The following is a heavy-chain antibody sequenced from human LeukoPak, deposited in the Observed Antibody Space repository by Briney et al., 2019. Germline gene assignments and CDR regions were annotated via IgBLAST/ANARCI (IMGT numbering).Heavy chain of an antibody. Sequence: GASVKVSCKPSGYTFTVYYIHWGRQAPGQGLECMGRINPNSGDTKYSQKFQGRVTMTRDTSITTASMELSSLRSDDTAVYFCARGRGGNWGALDYGGQGTLVTVSS. J-gene: IGHJ4*02. CDR3: ARGRGGNWGALDY. CDR2: INPNSGDT. V-gene: IGHV1-2*06. D-gene: IGHD7-27*01. CDR1: GYTFTVYY.